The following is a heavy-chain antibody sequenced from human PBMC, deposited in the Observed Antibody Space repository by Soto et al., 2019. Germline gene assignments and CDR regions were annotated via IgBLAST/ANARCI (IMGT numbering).Heavy chain of an antibody. CDR2: ISPYNGNT. Sequence: QVQLVQSGDEVKKPGASVKVSCKASGYTFTSSAISWVRQAPGQGLEWMGWISPYNGNTHFAQKFQGRVTMATDTSPSTAYMELRSLISDDTAVYYCARDPQFSGSLSGGGDAFDIWGQGTMVTASS. CDR3: ARDPQFSGSLSGGGDAFDI. V-gene: IGHV1-18*01. D-gene: IGHD1-26*01. J-gene: IGHJ3*02. CDR1: GYTFTSSA.